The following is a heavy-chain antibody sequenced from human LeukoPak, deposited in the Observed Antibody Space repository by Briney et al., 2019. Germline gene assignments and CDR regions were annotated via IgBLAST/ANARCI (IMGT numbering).Heavy chain of an antibody. CDR2: ISAYNGNT. CDR1: GYTFTTYG. Sequence: ASVKVSCTASGYTFTTYGISWVRQAPGQGLEWMGWISAYNGNTNYAQKLQGRVTMTTDTSTSTAYMELRSLRSDDTAVYYCARDRVGYYYGSGSYYQQWLGIYYYYYGMDVWGQGTTVTVSS. D-gene: IGHD3-10*01. CDR3: ARDRVGYYYGSGSYYQQWLGIYYYYYGMDV. V-gene: IGHV1-18*01. J-gene: IGHJ6*02.